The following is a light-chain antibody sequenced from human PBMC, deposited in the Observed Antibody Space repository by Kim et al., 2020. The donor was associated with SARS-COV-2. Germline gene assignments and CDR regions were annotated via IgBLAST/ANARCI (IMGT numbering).Light chain of an antibody. J-gene: IGLJ1*01. V-gene: IGLV2-14*03. Sequence: PGQSITISCTGTSSDVGGYNYVSWYQQHPGKAPKLMIYDVNNRPSGVSNRFSGYKSGNTASLTISGLQADDEADYYCSSYTSSSSLFGTGTQLTVL. CDR3: SSYTSSSSL. CDR1: SSDVGGYNY. CDR2: DVN.